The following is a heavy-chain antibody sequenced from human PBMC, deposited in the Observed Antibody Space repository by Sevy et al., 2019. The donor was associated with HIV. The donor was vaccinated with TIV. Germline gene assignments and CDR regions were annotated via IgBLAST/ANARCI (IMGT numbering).Heavy chain of an antibody. CDR1: GFIVSNNY. J-gene: IGHJ4*02. V-gene: IGHV3-53*01. CDR2: IYSDGST. Sequence: GGSLRLSCAASGFIVSNNYMTWVRQAPGKGLEWVSVIYSDGSTSYADSVKSRFTVSRDNSKNTLYLQMNSLRADDTAVYYCTKLDSSRWYFDYWGQGTLVTASS. D-gene: IGHD6-19*01. CDR3: TKLDSSRWYFDY.